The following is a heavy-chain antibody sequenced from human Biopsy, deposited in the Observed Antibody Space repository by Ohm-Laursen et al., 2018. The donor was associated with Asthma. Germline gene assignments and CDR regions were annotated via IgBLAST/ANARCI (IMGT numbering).Heavy chain of an antibody. Sequence: SQTLSLTCTVGGAYIGSRDHHWSWIRQSPGTGLEWIGFVFWSGTTHCNRSLERRLSISIDTTRNEFSMTLRSVTAADTAVYFCARVASYGDLYFGIDVWGPGTTVSVS. V-gene: IGHV4-30-4*01. CDR1: GAYIGSRDHH. D-gene: IGHD4-17*01. J-gene: IGHJ6*02. CDR3: ARVASYGDLYFGIDV. CDR2: VFWSGTT.